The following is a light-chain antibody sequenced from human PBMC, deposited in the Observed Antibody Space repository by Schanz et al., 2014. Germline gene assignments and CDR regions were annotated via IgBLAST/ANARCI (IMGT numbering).Light chain of an antibody. J-gene: IGLJ3*02. Sequence: QSALTQPRSVSGSPGQSVTISCTGTSSDVGGYNYVSWYQQHPGKVPKLMIYDVSKRPSGIPDRFSASRSGNTASLIISGLQAEDEADYYCCSYAGSYTLVFGGGTKLTVL. CDR3: CSYAGSYTLV. V-gene: IGLV2-11*01. CDR2: DVS. CDR1: SSDVGGYNY.